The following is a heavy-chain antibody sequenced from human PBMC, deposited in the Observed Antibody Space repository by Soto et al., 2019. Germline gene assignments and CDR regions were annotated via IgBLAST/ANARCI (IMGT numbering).Heavy chain of an antibody. J-gene: IGHJ4*02. V-gene: IGHV3-64*01. CDR2: IISNGRST. CDR3: ARDRCTNGVCYAPSDY. CDR1: GFTFSTYA. Sequence: EVQLVESGGGLVQPGGSLRLSCATSGFTFSTYAMHWVRQAPGKGLEYVSAIISNGRSTYYANSVKGRFTISRDNSKNTLYLQMDSLSAEDMAVYYCARDRCTNGVCYAPSDYWGQGTLVTVSS. D-gene: IGHD2-8*01.